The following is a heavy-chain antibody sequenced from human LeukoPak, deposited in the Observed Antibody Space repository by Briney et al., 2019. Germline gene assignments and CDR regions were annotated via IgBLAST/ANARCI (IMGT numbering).Heavy chain of an antibody. V-gene: IGHV3-23*01. CDR3: AKWRSYRNFVWDS. CDR2: LSDSGGST. D-gene: IGHD4-11*01. J-gene: IGHJ4*02. CDR1: GFTFSSYA. Sequence: AGGSLRLSCAASGFTFSSYAMSWVRQAPGKGLEWVSALSDSGGSTNHADSVKGRFTISRDNSKNTLYLQMTSLRAEDTAVYYCAKWRSYRNFVWDSWGQGTLVTVSS.